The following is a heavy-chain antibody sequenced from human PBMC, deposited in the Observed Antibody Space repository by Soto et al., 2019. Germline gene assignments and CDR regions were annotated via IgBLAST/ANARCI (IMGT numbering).Heavy chain of an antibody. D-gene: IGHD3-10*01. J-gene: IGHJ3*02. CDR3: ADFRTISPECFDI. CDR2: MNPKKGNR. V-gene: IGHV1-8*01. CDR1: GYTSPIYD. Sequence: QVHLVQSGAEVRRPGASVKVSCQASGYTSPIYDIEWVRQATGQRLEWMGWMNPKKGNRYPAPKFQGRLTMTWNTYNTTVYKAPTHPRSCVTAIYCGADFRTISPECFDIWVQGTLVTVS.